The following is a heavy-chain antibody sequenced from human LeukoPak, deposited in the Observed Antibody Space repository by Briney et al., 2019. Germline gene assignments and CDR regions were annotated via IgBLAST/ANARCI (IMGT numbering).Heavy chain of an antibody. D-gene: IGHD5/OR15-5a*01. J-gene: IGHJ6*02. Sequence: AGTLRLTCAASGGTFSSYNRNWIRQAPGKGLEWVSSISNSSSYIYYADSVTGRFTISRDNAKNSLYLEMNSLRAEDTAVYYCARDSVYRSDYYYYRMDVWGQGTTVSVS. CDR3: ARDSVYRSDYYYYRMDV. CDR2: ISNSSSYI. V-gene: IGHV3-21*01. CDR1: GGTFSSYN.